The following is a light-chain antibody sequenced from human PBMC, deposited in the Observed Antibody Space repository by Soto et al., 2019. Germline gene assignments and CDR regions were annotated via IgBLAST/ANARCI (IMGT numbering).Light chain of an antibody. CDR3: QHYVNSPEWT. Sequence: EIVLTQSPGTLSLSPGERATLSYRASQSVSSSYLAWYQQKPGQAPRLLIYGASGRATGIPDRFSGSGSGTDFTLTISRLEPEDFAVYYCQHYVNSPEWTFGQGTKVEIK. J-gene: IGKJ1*01. CDR2: GAS. V-gene: IGKV3-20*01. CDR1: QSVSSSY.